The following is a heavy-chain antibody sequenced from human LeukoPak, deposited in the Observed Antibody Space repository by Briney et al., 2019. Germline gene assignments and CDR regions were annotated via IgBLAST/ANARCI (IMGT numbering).Heavy chain of an antibody. CDR2: ISSSSSYI. J-gene: IGHJ4*02. Sequence: GGSLRLSCAASGFTFSSYSMNWVRQAPGKGLEWVSSISSSSSYIYYADSVKGRFTISRDNAKNSLYLQMNSLRAEDTAVYYCARGGIAARPTPDYWGQGTLVTVSS. CDR3: ARGGIAARPTPDY. D-gene: IGHD6-6*01. CDR1: GFTFSSYS. V-gene: IGHV3-21*01.